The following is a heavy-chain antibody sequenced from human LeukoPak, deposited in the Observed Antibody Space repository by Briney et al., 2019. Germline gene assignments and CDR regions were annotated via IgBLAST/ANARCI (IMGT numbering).Heavy chain of an antibody. J-gene: IGHJ4*02. CDR3: ARFGSGWWYNDY. Sequence: PSETLSLTCTVSGGSISSYYWSWIRQPPGKGLEWIGSIYYSGSTNYNPSLKSRVTISVDTSKNQFSLKLSSVTAADTAVYYCARFGSGWWYNDYWGQGTLVTVSS. V-gene: IGHV4-59*01. D-gene: IGHD6-19*01. CDR1: GGSISSYY. CDR2: IYYSGST.